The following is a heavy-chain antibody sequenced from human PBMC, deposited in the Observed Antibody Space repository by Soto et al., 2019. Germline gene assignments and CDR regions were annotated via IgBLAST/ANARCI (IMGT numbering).Heavy chain of an antibody. CDR3: ARDLSVLVPAATPLGYYYGMDV. Sequence: QVQLQEFGSGLVKPSQTLSLTCAVSGGSISSGGYSWSWIRQPPGKGLEWIGYIYHSGSTYYNPSLKSRVTISVDRSKNQFSLKLSSVTAADTAVYYCARDLSVLVPAATPLGYYYGMDVWGQGTTVTVSS. CDR2: IYHSGST. CDR1: GGSISSGGYS. D-gene: IGHD2-2*01. V-gene: IGHV4-30-2*01. J-gene: IGHJ6*02.